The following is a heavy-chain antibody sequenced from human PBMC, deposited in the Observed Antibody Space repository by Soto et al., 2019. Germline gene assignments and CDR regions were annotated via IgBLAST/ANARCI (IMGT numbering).Heavy chain of an antibody. CDR3: ARDVYYHYMDV. CDR2: IYYSGST. V-gene: IGHV4-59*01. J-gene: IGHJ6*03. CDR1: GGSISSYY. Sequence: SETLSLTCTVSGGSISSYYWSWIRQPPGKGLEWIGNIYYSGSTNYNPSLKSRVTISVDTSKNQFSLKLSSVSAADTAVYYCARDVYYHYMDVWGKETTVTVAS.